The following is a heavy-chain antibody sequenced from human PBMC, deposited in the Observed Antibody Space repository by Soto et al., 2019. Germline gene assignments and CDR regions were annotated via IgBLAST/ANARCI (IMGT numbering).Heavy chain of an antibody. Sequence: KPSETLSLTCTVSGGSISSGGYYWSWIRQHPGKGLEWIGYIYYSGSTYYNPSLKSRVTISVDTSKNQFSLKLSSVTAADTAVYYCARVKQLGPSYYYYYGMDVWGQGTTVTVSS. CDR2: IYYSGST. CDR1: GGSISSGGYY. V-gene: IGHV4-31*03. J-gene: IGHJ6*02. D-gene: IGHD6-13*01. CDR3: ARVKQLGPSYYYYYGMDV.